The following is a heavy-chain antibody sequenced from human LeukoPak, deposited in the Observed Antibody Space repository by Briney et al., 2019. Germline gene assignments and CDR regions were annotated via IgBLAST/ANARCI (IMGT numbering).Heavy chain of an antibody. CDR3: AKVGYYDSSGYSANSFDY. Sequence: PGGSLRLSCAASGFTFSNYGMHWVRQAPGKGLEWVAFIRYDGNNKYYADSVKGRFTISRDNSKNTLYLQMNSLRAEDAAVYYCAKVGYYDSSGYSANSFDYWGQGTLVTVSS. J-gene: IGHJ4*02. CDR1: GFTFSNYG. D-gene: IGHD3-22*01. V-gene: IGHV3-30*02. CDR2: IRYDGNNK.